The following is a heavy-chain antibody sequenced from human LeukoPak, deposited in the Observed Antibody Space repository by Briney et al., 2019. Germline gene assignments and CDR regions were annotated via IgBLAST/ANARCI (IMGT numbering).Heavy chain of an antibody. J-gene: IGHJ4*02. D-gene: IGHD6-19*01. CDR2: ISYDGSNK. V-gene: IGHV3-30*04. CDR1: GFTFSSYA. CDR3: ARVFYSSGWYGNFDY. Sequence: PGRSLRLSCAASGFTFSSYAMHWVRQAPGKGLEWVAVISYDGSNKYYADSVKGRFTISRDNSKNTLYLQMNSLRAEDTAVYYCARVFYSSGWYGNFDYWGQGTLVTVPS.